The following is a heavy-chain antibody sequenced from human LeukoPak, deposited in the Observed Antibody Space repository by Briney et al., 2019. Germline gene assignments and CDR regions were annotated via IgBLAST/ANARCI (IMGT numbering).Heavy chain of an antibody. Sequence: PGGSLRLSCAASGFSFSNYGMHWVRQAPGKGLEWVAVIWSDGSNKYYADSVKGRFTISRDNSENTLYLQMNSLRAEDTAVYYCAEPRHCSSWFYNFDYWGQGTLVTVSS. D-gene: IGHD6-13*01. CDR2: IWSDGSNK. V-gene: IGHV3-33*06. J-gene: IGHJ4*02. CDR1: GFSFSNYG. CDR3: AEPRHCSSWFYNFDY.